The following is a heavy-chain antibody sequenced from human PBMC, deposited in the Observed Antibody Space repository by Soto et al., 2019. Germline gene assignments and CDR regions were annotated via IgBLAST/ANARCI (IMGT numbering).Heavy chain of an antibody. Sequence: GGSLRLSCAASGFTFSSYAMSWVRQAPGKGLEWVSAISGSGGSTYYADSVKGRFTISRDNSKNTLYLQRNSLRAEDTAVYYCAKDGPRGIHGARIIAGKGYYYYGMDVWGQGTTVTVSS. CDR2: ISGSGGST. D-gene: IGHD6-13*01. CDR1: GFTFSSYA. CDR3: AKDGPRGIHGARIIAGKGYYYYGMDV. V-gene: IGHV3-23*01. J-gene: IGHJ6*02.